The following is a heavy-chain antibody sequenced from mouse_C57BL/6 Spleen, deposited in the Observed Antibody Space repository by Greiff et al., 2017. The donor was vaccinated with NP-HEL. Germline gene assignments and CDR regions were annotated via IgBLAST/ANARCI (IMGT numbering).Heavy chain of an antibody. CDR1: GFTFSDYY. Sequence: EVQLVESGGGLVQPGGSLKLSCAASGFTFSDYYMYWVRQTPEKRLEWVAYISNGGGSTYYPDTVKGRFTISRDTAKNTLYLQMSRLTSEDTAMYYCASDSYYYGSSHYAMDYWGQGTSVTVSS. CDR2: ISNGGGST. D-gene: IGHD1-1*01. J-gene: IGHJ4*01. CDR3: ASDSYYYGSSHYAMDY. V-gene: IGHV5-12*01.